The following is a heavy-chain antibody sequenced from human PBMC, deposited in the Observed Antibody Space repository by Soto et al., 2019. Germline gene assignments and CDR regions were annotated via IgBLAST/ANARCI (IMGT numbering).Heavy chain of an antibody. D-gene: IGHD6-13*01. J-gene: IGHJ4*02. V-gene: IGHV4-31*03. CDR3: ARDREGIAAAGIFDY. CDR2: IYYSGST. CDR1: GGSISSGGYY. Sequence: SETLSLTCTVSGGSISSGGYYWSWIRQHPGKGLEWIGYIYYSGSTYYNPSLKSRVTISADTSKNQFSLKLSSVTAADTAVYYCARDREGIAAAGIFDYWGQGTLVTVSS.